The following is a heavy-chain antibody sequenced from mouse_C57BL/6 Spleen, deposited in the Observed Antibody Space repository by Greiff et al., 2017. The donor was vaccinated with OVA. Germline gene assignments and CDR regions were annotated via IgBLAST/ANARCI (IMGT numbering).Heavy chain of an antibody. D-gene: IGHD2-3*01. Sequence: VKVVESGPGLVQPSQSLSITCTVSGFSLTSYGVHWVRQSPGKGLEWLGVIWSGGSTDYNAAFISRLSISKDNSKSQVFFKMNSLQADDTAIYYCARNFEVTSPAMDYWGQGTSVTVSS. V-gene: IGHV2-2*01. CDR1: GFSLTSYG. CDR2: IWSGGST. J-gene: IGHJ4*01. CDR3: ARNFEVTSPAMDY.